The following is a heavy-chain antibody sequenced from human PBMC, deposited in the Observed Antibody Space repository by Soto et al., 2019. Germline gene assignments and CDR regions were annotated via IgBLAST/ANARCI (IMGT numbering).Heavy chain of an antibody. V-gene: IGHV1-3*01. J-gene: IGHJ6*03. Sequence: ASVKVSCKASGYTFTSYAMHWVRQAPGQRLEWMGWINAGNGNTKYSQKFQGRVTITRDTSASTAYMELSSLRSEDTAVYYCARDLGLYTDYYYYMDVWGKGTTVTVSS. CDR3: ARDLGLYTDYYYYMDV. D-gene: IGHD3-16*01. CDR1: GYTFTSYA. CDR2: INAGNGNT.